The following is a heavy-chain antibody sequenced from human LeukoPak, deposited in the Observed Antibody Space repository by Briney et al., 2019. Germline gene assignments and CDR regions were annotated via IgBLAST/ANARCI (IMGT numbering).Heavy chain of an antibody. D-gene: IGHD1-1*01. CDR3: ARDSIALEYGMDV. Sequence: ASVKVSCKASGYTFTSYYMHWVRQAPGQGLEWMGIINPSGGSTSYAQKFQGRVTKTRDTSTSTVYMELSSLRSEDTAVYYCARDSIALEYGMDVWGQGTTVTVSS. CDR1: GYTFTSYY. J-gene: IGHJ6*02. V-gene: IGHV1-46*01. CDR2: INPSGGST.